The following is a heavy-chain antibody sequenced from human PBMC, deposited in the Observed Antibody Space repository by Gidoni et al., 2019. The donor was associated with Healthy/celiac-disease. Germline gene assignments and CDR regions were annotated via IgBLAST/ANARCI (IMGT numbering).Heavy chain of an antibody. Sequence: QVQLVQSGAEVKKPGSSVKVSCTASGGTFSSYAISWVRQAPGQGLEWMGGIIPIFGTANYAQKFQGRVTITADESTSTAYMELSSLRSEDTAVYYCATARPGKINYYYYGMDVWGQGTTVTVSS. CDR3: ATARPGKINYYYYGMDV. D-gene: IGHD6-6*01. J-gene: IGHJ6*02. CDR1: GGTFSSYA. CDR2: IIPIFGTA. V-gene: IGHV1-69*01.